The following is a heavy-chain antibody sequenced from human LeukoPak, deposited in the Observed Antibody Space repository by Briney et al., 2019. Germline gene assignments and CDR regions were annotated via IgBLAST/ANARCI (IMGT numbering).Heavy chain of an antibody. CDR3: ARASRGYSGYV. V-gene: IGHV3-21*01. D-gene: IGHD5-12*01. CDR2: ISSSSSYI. Sequence: GGSLRLSCAASGFTFSSYSMHWVRQAPGKGLEWVSSISSSSSYIYYADSVKGRFTISRDNAKNSLYLQMNSLRAEDTAVYYCARASRGYSGYVWGQGTLVTVSS. J-gene: IGHJ4*02. CDR1: GFTFSSYS.